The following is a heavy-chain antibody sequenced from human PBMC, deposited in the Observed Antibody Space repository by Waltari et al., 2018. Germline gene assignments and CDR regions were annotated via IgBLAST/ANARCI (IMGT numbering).Heavy chain of an antibody. V-gene: IGHV3-33*01. CDR1: GFPFTKHG. CDR3: ARGDGGSGLGASDI. CDR2: IWYDGSNK. D-gene: IGHD3-3*01. J-gene: IGHJ3*02. Sequence: QVQLVESGGGVVQSGRSLRLSCVGSGFPFTKHGMNWVRQAPGKGLEWVAVIWYDGSNKNYVDSVKGRFTISRDNSKNTMYLEMNRLRAEDTAVYFCARGDGGSGLGASDIWGQGTMVTVSS.